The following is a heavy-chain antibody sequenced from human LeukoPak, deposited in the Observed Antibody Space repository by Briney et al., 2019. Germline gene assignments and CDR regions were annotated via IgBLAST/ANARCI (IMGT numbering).Heavy chain of an antibody. V-gene: IGHV4-59*01. J-gene: IGHJ2*01. CDR3: ARDRYYYDSSGYYYGDWYFDL. CDR1: GGSISSYY. Sequence: SETLSLTCTVSGGSISSYYWSWIRQPPGKGLEWIGYIYYSGSTNYNPSLKSRVTISVDTSKNQFSLKLSSVTAADTAVYYCARDRYYYDSSGYYYGDWYFDLWDRGTLVTVSS. D-gene: IGHD3-22*01. CDR2: IYYSGST.